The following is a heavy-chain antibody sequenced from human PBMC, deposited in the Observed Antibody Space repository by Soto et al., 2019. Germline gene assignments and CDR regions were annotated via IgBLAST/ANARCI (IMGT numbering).Heavy chain of an antibody. CDR3: ARESREPLVEYSSGPFDY. J-gene: IGHJ4*02. CDR1: GFTFSSYG. CDR2: IWYDGSNK. V-gene: IGHV3-33*01. D-gene: IGHD6-19*01. Sequence: VQLVESGGGVVQPGRSLRLSCAASGFTFSSYGMHWVRQAPGKGLEWVAVIWYDGSNKYYADSVKGRFTISRDNSKNTLYLQMNSLRAEDTAVYYCARESREPLVEYSSGPFDYWGQGTLVTVSS.